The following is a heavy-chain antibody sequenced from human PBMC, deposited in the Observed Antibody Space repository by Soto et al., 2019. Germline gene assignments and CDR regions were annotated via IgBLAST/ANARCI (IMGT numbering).Heavy chain of an antibody. Sequence: EVQLLESGGGLVQPGGSLRLSCAASGFTFSSYAMSWVRQAPGKGLEWVSAISGSGGSTYYADSVKGRFTMSRDNSKHTLYLQMNSLRAEDTAVYYCAKGDIRFLEWLQNYYGMDVWGQGTTVTVSS. CDR1: GFTFSSYA. D-gene: IGHD3-3*01. V-gene: IGHV3-23*01. J-gene: IGHJ6*02. CDR2: ISGSGGST. CDR3: AKGDIRFLEWLQNYYGMDV.